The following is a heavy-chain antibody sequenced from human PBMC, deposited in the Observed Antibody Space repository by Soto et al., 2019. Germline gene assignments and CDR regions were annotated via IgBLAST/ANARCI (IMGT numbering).Heavy chain of an antibody. J-gene: IGHJ4*02. Sequence: SVTLSLTCTVSGASISSGGYYWSWIRQHPGKGLEWIGYIYYSGSTYYNPSLKSRVTISVDTSKNQFSLKLSSVTAADTAVYYCAKAAADPHIDSRGQGNPLSVSS. CDR1: GASISSGGYY. D-gene: IGHD6-25*01. CDR2: IYYSGST. CDR3: AKAAADPHIDS. V-gene: IGHV4-31*03.